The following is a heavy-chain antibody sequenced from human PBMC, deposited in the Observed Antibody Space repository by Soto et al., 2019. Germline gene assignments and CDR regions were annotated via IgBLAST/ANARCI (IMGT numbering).Heavy chain of an antibody. CDR2: ISFSSQTI. J-gene: IGHJ4*02. Sequence: GSLRLSCAASGFDFGDYSFHWVRQAPGKGLEWISYISFSSQTIYYADSVKGRSTVSRDNAKKSLYLQMNTLRVEDTAVYYCARASSGYDLGDDFWGQGTLVTVSS. V-gene: IGHV3-48*01. D-gene: IGHD5-12*01. CDR3: ARASSGYDLGDDF. CDR1: GFDFGDYS.